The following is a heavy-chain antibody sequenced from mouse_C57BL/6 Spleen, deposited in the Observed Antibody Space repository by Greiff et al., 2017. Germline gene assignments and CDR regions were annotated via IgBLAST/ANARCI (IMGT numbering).Heavy chain of an antibody. CDR1: GYTFTDYY. D-gene: IGHD2-3*01. J-gene: IGHJ4*01. V-gene: IGHV1-19*01. CDR2: INPYNGGT. Sequence: VQLKQSGPVLVKPGASVKMSCKASGYTFTDYYMNWVKQSHGKSLEWIGVINPYNGGTSYNQKFKGKGTLTVDKSSSTAYMELNSLTSEDSAVYYCARRDDGYSYAMDYWGQGTSVTVSS. CDR3: ARRDDGYSYAMDY.